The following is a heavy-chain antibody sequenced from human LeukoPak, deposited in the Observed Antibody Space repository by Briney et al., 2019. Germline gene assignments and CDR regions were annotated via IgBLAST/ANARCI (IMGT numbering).Heavy chain of an antibody. CDR2: IWYDGSNK. V-gene: IGHV3-33*01. J-gene: IGHJ4*02. Sequence: GGSLRLSCAASGFIFSSYGIHWVRQAPGKGLEWVAVIWYDGSNKYYADSVKGRFTISRDNSKNTLHLQMNSLRVEDTAVYFCAARKVRGVWFYLDYWGQGTLVTVSS. CDR1: GFIFSSYG. D-gene: IGHD3-10*01. CDR3: AARKVRGVWFYLDY.